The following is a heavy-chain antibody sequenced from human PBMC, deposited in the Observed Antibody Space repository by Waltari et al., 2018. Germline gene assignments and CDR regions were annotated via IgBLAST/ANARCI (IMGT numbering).Heavy chain of an antibody. CDR3: TRGVAEGFDP. CDR1: GISFRRYW. CDR2: INTDGSIT. Sequence: EVQLVESGGDLVQPGGSLRLSCAASGISFRRYWLHWVRQAPGTGLVWVSRINTDGSITIYADSVRGRFTISRDNAKNTLYLQMNSLRVDDSAVYYCTRGVAEGFDPWGQGTLVTVSS. J-gene: IGHJ5*02. D-gene: IGHD2-15*01. V-gene: IGHV3-74*01.